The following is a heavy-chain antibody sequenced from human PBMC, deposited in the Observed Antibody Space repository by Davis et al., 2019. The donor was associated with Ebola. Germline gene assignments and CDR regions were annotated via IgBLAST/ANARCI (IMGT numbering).Heavy chain of an antibody. J-gene: IGHJ4*02. CDR3: ARQESLYGWIDH. CDR2: IYAGDSDT. Sequence: GESLKISCKGSGYSFTSYYIHWVRQTPGKGLEWMGVIYAGDSDTRYSPSFEGQVTISVDRSITTAYLQWSSLKASDTATYHCARQESLYGWIDHWGQGTLVTVSS. D-gene: IGHD3-10*01. CDR1: GYSFTSYY. V-gene: IGHV5-51*01.